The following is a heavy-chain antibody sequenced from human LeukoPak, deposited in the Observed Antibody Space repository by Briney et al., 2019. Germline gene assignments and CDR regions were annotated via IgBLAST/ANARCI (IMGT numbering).Heavy chain of an antibody. D-gene: IGHD6-13*01. CDR1: GFAFSSLS. V-gene: IGHV3-23*01. Sequence: PGGSLRLSCGASGFAFSSLSMSWVRQAPGKGLEWVSDISASADNTHYADSVKGRFIIFRDNSKNTVFLQMNSLTVEDTAVYYCATGAASSGWLSHDHWAQGTLVTVSS. CDR3: ATGAASSGWLSHDH. CDR2: ISASADNT. J-gene: IGHJ4*02.